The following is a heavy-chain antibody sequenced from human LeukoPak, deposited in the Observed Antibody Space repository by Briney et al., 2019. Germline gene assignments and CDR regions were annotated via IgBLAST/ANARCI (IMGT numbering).Heavy chain of an antibody. CDR3: ARGGSYWDI. D-gene: IGHD3-10*01. V-gene: IGHV4-39*07. Sequence: SETLSLTCTVSGGSLRTTSYYWGWIRQSPGRGLEWIGSVYFSGSTYYNPSLKSRVSISVDTSKNQFSLKLSSVTAADTAVYYCARGGSYWDIWGQGTLVTVSS. CDR2: VYFSGST. CDR1: GGSLRTTSYY. J-gene: IGHJ4*02.